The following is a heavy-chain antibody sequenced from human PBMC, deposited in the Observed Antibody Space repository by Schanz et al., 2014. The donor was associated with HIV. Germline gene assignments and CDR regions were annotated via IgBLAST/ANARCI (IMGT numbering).Heavy chain of an antibody. J-gene: IGHJ4*02. V-gene: IGHV3-7*01. CDR1: GFTLSSYW. D-gene: IGHD6-19*01. Sequence: EEQLVESGVGLVQPGGSLRLSCAASGFTLSSYWMSWVRQAPGKGLEWVANIKQDGSEKYYVDSVKGRFTISRDNTENSLYLQMNSLRAEDTAVYYCARGRRGAVAGSSDYWGQGTLVTVSS. CDR3: ARGRRGAVAGSSDY. CDR2: IKQDGSEK.